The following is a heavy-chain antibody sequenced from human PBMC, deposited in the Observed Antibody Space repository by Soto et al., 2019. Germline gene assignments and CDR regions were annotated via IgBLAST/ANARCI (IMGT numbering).Heavy chain of an antibody. D-gene: IGHD3-3*01. J-gene: IGHJ6*02. CDR2: IKSKTDGGTT. CDR3: SNGRSDFWSGYYSRDYGMDV. V-gene: IGHV3-15*01. Sequence: EVQLVESGGGLVKPGGSLRLSCAAAGFTFSNAWMSLVRQAQGKGLEWVGRIKSKTDGGTTDYAAPVKGRFTISRDDSKNTLYLQLNSLKDEDSAVYYCSNGRSDFWSGYYSRDYGMDVWGQGTTVPVSS. CDR1: GFTFSNAW.